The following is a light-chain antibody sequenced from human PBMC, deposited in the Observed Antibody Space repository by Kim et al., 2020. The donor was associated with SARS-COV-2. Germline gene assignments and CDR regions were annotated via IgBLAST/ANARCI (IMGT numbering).Light chain of an antibody. CDR1: QSVGSKY. J-gene: IGKJ1*01. V-gene: IGKV3-20*01. CDR2: GAS. CDR3: QQYGDSRT. Sequence: LSPGERATLSFRASQSVGSKYLAWYQQKPGQAPRLLIYGASSRATGIPDRFSGSGSGKDFTLTISGLEPEDFAVYYCQQYGDSRTFGQGTKVDIK.